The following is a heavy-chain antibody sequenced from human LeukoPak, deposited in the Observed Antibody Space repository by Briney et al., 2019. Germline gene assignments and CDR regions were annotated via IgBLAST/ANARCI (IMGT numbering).Heavy chain of an antibody. D-gene: IGHD1-20*01. J-gene: IGHJ4*02. CDR2: IYATGTV. CDR3: AREYNYNRYFDS. CDR1: GGSFSDYY. Sequence: PSETLSLTCTVSGGSFSDYYWTWIRQSAGKGLEWIGRIYATGTVNYNPSLQSRVTVSVDTSKNQFSLNLRSMTAADTAIYYCAREYNYNRYFDSWGQGILVTVSS. V-gene: IGHV4-4*07.